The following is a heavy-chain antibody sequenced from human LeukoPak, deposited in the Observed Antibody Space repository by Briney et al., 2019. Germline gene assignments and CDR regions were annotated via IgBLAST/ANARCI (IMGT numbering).Heavy chain of an antibody. CDR3: ARSGFGATNIYSYFDY. Sequence: SETLSLTCTVSGDSISSSNYYRGWIRQPPGKGLEWIGTIYYSGNTYYNPSLKSRVTISVDTSKNQFSLKLSSVAAADTAVYYCARSGFGATNIYSYFDYWGQGTLVTVSS. J-gene: IGHJ4*02. CDR1: GDSISSSNYY. CDR2: IYYSGNT. V-gene: IGHV4-39*07. D-gene: IGHD1-26*01.